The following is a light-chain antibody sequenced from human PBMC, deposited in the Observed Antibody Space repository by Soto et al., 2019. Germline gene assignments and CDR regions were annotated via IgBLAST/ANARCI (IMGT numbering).Light chain of an antibody. CDR2: GAS. J-gene: IGKJ1*01. CDR3: QQYAYTPRT. CDR1: QSVSSSF. Sequence: EIVLTQSPGTLSLSPGERATLSCRASQSVSSSFLAWYQQKPGQAPRLLIYGASSRATGIPDRFSGSGSGTDFTLTISRLEPEDFAVYYCQQYAYTPRTFGQGTKVEI. V-gene: IGKV3-20*01.